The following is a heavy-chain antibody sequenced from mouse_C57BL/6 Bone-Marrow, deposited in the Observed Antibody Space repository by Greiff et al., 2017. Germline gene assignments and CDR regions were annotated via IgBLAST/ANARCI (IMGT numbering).Heavy chain of an antibody. CDR2: ISSGSSTI. V-gene: IGHV5-17*01. D-gene: IGHD2-4*01. J-gene: IGHJ3*01. CDR3: ARGYYDSWFAY. Sequence: EVMLVESGGGLVKPGGSLKLSCAASGFTFSDYGMHWVRQAPEQGLEWVAYISSGSSTIYYADTVKGRFTISRDNAKNTLFLQMTSLRSEDTAMYYCARGYYDSWFAYWGQGTLVTVSA. CDR1: GFTFSDYG.